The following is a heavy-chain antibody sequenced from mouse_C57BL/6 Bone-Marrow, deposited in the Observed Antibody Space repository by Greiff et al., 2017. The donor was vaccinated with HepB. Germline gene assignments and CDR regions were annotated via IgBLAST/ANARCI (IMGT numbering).Heavy chain of an antibody. CDR1: GFTFSNYW. Sequence: EVKVEESGGGLVQPGGSMKLSCVASGFTFSNYWMNWVRQSPEKGLEWVAQIRLKSDNYATHYAESVKGRFTISRDDSKSSVYLQMNNLRAGDTGIYYCRGTVVWGTGTTVTVSS. CDR2: IRLKSDNYAT. D-gene: IGHD1-1*01. J-gene: IGHJ1*03. V-gene: IGHV6-3*01. CDR3: RGTVV.